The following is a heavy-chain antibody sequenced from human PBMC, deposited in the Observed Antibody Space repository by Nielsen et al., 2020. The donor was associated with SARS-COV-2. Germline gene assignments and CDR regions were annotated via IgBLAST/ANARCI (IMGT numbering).Heavy chain of an antibody. V-gene: IGHV1-18*04. CDR2: ISTYDGNT. CDR3: ARDLRERGGWFDP. CDR1: GYTFTTYS. J-gene: IGHJ5*02. Sequence: ASVKVSCKTSGYTFTTYSITWVRQAPGRGLEWVGWISTYDGNTNYAQKLQGRVTMTTDTSTSTAYMELRSLRSDDTAIYYCARDLRERGGWFDPWGQGTLVTVSS. D-gene: IGHD2-15*01.